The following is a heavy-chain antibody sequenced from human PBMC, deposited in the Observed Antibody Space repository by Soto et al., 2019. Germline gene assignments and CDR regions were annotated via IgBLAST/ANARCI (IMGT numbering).Heavy chain of an antibody. J-gene: IGHJ4*02. V-gene: IGHV3-23*01. CDR1: GFTFRVYA. D-gene: IGHD2-2*01. CDR2: IGGTGNTT. Sequence: VHLSESGGALVQPGGSLRLSCAASGFTFRVYAMSLFRQAPGGGLEWVSAIGGTGNTTYYADSVKGRFTIARDNSRDTLYLQMTSLRVEDTAVYYCARIRQLLFVSWGQGTLVSVSS. CDR3: ARIRQLLFVS.